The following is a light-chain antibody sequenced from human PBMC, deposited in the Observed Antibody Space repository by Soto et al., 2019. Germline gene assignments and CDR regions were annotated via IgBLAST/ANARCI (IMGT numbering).Light chain of an antibody. CDR2: KDT. CDR1: ALPKQF. V-gene: IGLV3-25*02. CDR3: QSLGTSVLHPVL. Sequence: SYELTQPPSVSVSPGQTARITCSGEALPKQFAYWYQQKSGQAPLLVIYKDTERPSGIPERFSGSSSGTTATLIISGVQAEDEADYYCQSLGTSVLHPVLFGGGTKLTVL. J-gene: IGLJ2*01.